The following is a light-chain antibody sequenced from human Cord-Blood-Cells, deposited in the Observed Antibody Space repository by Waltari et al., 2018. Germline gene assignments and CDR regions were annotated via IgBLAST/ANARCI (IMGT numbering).Light chain of an antibody. CDR2: EVS. Sequence: QPALTQPPSVSGSPGQSLPLSCSGPRSAVGSYNRAPWYQQPPGTAPKLMIYEVSNRPSGVPDRFSGSKSGNTASLTISGLQAEDEADYYCSSYTSSSTYVFGTGTKVTVL. CDR1: RSAVGSYNR. CDR3: SSYTSSSTYV. V-gene: IGLV2-18*02. J-gene: IGLJ1*01.